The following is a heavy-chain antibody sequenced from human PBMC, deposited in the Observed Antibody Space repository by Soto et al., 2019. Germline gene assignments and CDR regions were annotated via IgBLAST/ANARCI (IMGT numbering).Heavy chain of an antibody. Sequence: VSVKVSCKASGYTFTSYGSSWVRQAPGQGLEWMGWISAYNGNTNYAQKLQGRVTMTTDTSTSTAYMELRSLRSDDTAVYYCARGIFGVVRDAFDIWGQGTMVTVSS. J-gene: IGHJ3*02. CDR1: GYTFTSYG. CDR2: ISAYNGNT. D-gene: IGHD3-3*01. CDR3: ARGIFGVVRDAFDI. V-gene: IGHV1-18*01.